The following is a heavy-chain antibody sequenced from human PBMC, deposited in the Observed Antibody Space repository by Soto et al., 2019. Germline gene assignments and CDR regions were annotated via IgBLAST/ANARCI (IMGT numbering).Heavy chain of an antibody. CDR2: IHTGGST. CDR1: GYTVNRNY. J-gene: IGHJ4*02. CDR3: ARGLWDLDFFYY. D-gene: IGHD1-26*01. V-gene: IGHV3-66*01. Sequence: PGGSLRLSCAASGYTVNRNYINCVRQAPGKGLEWVSVIHTGGSTFYADSVKGRFTISRDNSKNTVNLQMNNLRVEDTAVYYCARGLWDLDFFYYWGQGTLVTVSS.